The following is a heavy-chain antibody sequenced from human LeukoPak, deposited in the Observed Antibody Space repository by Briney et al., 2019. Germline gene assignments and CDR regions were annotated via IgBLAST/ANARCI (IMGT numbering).Heavy chain of an antibody. CDR1: GGSISSGSYY. J-gene: IGHJ5*02. Sequence: SETLSLTCTVSGGSISSGSYYWSWIRQPAGKGLEWIGRIYTSGSTNYNPSLKSRVTISVDTSKNQFSLKLSSVTAADTAVYYCATSNYRRTNWFDPWGQGTLVTVSS. CDR2: IYTSGST. CDR3: ATSNYRRTNWFDP. V-gene: IGHV4-61*02. D-gene: IGHD4-11*01.